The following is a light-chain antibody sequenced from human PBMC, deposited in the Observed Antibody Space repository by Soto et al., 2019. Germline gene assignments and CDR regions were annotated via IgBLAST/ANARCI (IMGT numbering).Light chain of an antibody. V-gene: IGKV1-27*01. CDR3: QKYSSVIT. Sequence: DIPMTQSPSSLSASVGDRVTITCRASQGISNFLAWYQQKPGKVPKLLISAASTLQSGVPSRFSGSGSGTDFTLIITSLQPEDVTTYYCQKYSSVITFGQGTRLEI. CDR1: QGISNF. J-gene: IGKJ5*01. CDR2: AAS.